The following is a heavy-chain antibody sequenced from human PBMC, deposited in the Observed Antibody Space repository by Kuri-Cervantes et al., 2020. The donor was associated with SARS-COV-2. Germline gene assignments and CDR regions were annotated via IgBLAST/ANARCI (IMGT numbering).Heavy chain of an antibody. CDR3: ARATLVRYFDC. D-gene: IGHD2-2*01. CDR1: GGSISSSSYY. J-gene: IGHJ4*03. V-gene: IGHV4-39*01. Sequence: GSLRLSCTVSGGSISSSSYYWGWIRQPPGKGLEWIGNSFYSGSTFYNPSLKSRVTISVDTSKNQFSLELSSVTAADTAVYYCARATLVRYFDCLSQGTTVTVSS. CDR2: SFYSGST.